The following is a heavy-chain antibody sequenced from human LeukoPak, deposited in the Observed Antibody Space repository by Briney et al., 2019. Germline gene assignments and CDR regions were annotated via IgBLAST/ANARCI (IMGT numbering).Heavy chain of an antibody. J-gene: IGHJ3*02. CDR1: GFNSGNYW. Sequence: PGGSLRPSCAASGFNSGNYWMSWVRQAPGQRLEWLANIKQDGIETYYLDSVRGRFTISRDSARNSVYLQMNSLRADETAVYFCARFIASPGPDAFDIWGQGTLVTVSS. CDR3: ARFIASPGPDAFDI. V-gene: IGHV3-7*01. D-gene: IGHD6-13*01. CDR2: IKQDGIET.